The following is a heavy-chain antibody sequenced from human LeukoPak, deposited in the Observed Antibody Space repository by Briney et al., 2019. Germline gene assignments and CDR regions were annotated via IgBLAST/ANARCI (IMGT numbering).Heavy chain of an antibody. Sequence: GGSLRLSCAASGFSFSSYAMSWVRQTPGKGLEWVSRINTDGSSTSYADSVKGRFTISRDNAKNTLYLQMNSLRDEDTAVYYCARAGTYKFEYWGQGTLVTVSS. J-gene: IGHJ4*02. CDR3: ARAGTYKFEY. CDR2: INTDGSST. V-gene: IGHV3-74*01. CDR1: GFSFSSYA. D-gene: IGHD3-10*01.